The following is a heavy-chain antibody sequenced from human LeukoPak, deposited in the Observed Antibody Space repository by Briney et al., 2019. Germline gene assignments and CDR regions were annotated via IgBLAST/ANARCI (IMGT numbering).Heavy chain of an antibody. CDR1: GYTFTNYY. CDR2: INPKSGGT. Sequence: ASVKVSCKASGYTFTNYYMHWVRQAPGQGLEWMGWINPKSGGTNYAQKFQGRVTMTRDTSISTAYMELNRLRSDDPAVYYCVPSNSFEYYFDYWGQGTLVTVSS. V-gene: IGHV1-2*02. D-gene: IGHD3-16*01. CDR3: VPSNSFEYYFDY. J-gene: IGHJ4*02.